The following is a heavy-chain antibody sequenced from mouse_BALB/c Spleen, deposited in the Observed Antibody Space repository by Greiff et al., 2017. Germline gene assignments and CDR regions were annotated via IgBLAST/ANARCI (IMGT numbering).Heavy chain of an antibody. Sequence: EVMLVESGGGLVKLGGSLKLSCAASGFTFSSYYMSWVRQTPEKRLELVAAINSNGGSTYYPDTVKGRFTISRDNAKNTLYLQMSSLKSEDTAMYYCTRDPLYDYDGLGYAMDYWGQGTSVTVSS. V-gene: IGHV5-6-2*01. J-gene: IGHJ4*01. CDR2: INSNGGST. CDR3: TRDPLYDYDGLGYAMDY. D-gene: IGHD2-4*01. CDR1: GFTFSSYY.